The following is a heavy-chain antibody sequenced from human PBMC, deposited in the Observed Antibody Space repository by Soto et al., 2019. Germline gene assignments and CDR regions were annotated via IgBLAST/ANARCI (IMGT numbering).Heavy chain of an antibody. J-gene: IGHJ3*02. Sequence: QVQLQESGPGLVKPSETLSLTCTVSGGSISSYYWSWIRQPPGKGLEWIGYIYYSGSTNYNPSLKSRVTISVDTSKNQFSLKLSSVTAADTVVYYCARALILTGYYIHDAFDIWGQGTMVTVSS. CDR1: GGSISSYY. CDR3: ARALILTGYYIHDAFDI. CDR2: IYYSGST. V-gene: IGHV4-59*01. D-gene: IGHD3-9*01.